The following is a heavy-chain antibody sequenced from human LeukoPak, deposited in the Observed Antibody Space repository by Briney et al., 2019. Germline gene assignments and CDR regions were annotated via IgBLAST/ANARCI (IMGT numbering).Heavy chain of an antibody. J-gene: IGHJ4*02. CDR1: GGSISSYY. Sequence: SETLPLTCTVSGGSISSYYWSWIRQPPGKGLEWIGYIYYSGNTNYNPSLKSRLTISLDTSKTQFSLKLSSVTAADTAVYYCARENYYLDYWGQGTLVTVSA. V-gene: IGHV4-59*01. CDR3: ARENYYLDY. D-gene: IGHD1-7*01. CDR2: IYYSGNT.